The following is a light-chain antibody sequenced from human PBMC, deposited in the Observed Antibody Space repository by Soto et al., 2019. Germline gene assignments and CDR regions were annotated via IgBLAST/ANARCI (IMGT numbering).Light chain of an antibody. CDR3: QSYDSSMSGV. CDR1: GSNIGAFYD. J-gene: IGLJ1*01. Sequence: QSVLTQPPSVAGAPGPRVTISCTGSGSNIGAFYDVHWYQQCPGTAPKLRIYGNSNRPSGVPDRFSGYKSGTAAALAITGLQAEYEADYYCQSYDSSMSGVFGSGTKLHVL. CDR2: GNS. V-gene: IGLV1-40*01.